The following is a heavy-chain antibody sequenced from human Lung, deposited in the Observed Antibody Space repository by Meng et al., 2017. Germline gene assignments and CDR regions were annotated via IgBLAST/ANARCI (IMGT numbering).Heavy chain of an antibody. D-gene: IGHD4-17*01. CDR2: IDWDGRRT. CDR1: GFKFDDYT. J-gene: IGHJ5*02. V-gene: IGHV3-43*01. CDR3: TKAGTTVTRGWFDP. Sequence: GESLKISCEASGFKFDDYTMHWVRQAPGKAPEWVSLIDWDGRRTEYADSVKGRFTISRDNSKDSLYLQMNSLTPEDTAIYYCTKAGTTVTRGWFDPWGQGTRVT.